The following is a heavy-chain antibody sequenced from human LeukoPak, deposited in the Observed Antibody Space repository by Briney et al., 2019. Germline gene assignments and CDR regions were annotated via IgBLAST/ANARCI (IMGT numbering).Heavy chain of an antibody. CDR1: GFTFTGYY. CDR3: ARDYLGWLQFDN. J-gene: IGHJ4*02. Sequence: GASVKVSCKASGFTFTGYYMHWVRQAPGQGLEWMGRINPNSGGTNYAQKLQGRVTMTRDTSISTVYMELSRLRSDDTAVYYCARDYLGWLQFDNWGQGTLVTVSS. CDR2: INPNSGGT. D-gene: IGHD5-24*01. V-gene: IGHV1-2*06.